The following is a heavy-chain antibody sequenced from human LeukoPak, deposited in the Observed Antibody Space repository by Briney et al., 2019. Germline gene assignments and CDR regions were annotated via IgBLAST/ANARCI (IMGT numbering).Heavy chain of an antibody. J-gene: IGHJ4*02. CDR3: AKERLRFLEWLFDY. D-gene: IGHD3-3*01. Sequence: GGSLRLSCAASGFTFSSYGMHWVRQAPGKGLEWVVVISYDGSNKYYADSVKGRFTISRDNSKNTLYLQMNSLRAEDTAVYYCAKERLRFLEWLFDYWGQGTLVTVSS. CDR2: ISYDGSNK. V-gene: IGHV3-30*18. CDR1: GFTFSSYG.